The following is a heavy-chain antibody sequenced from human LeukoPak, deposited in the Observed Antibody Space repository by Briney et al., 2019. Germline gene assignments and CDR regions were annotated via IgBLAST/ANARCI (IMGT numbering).Heavy chain of an antibody. Sequence: GGSLRLSCAASGFTFSNAWMSWVRQAPGKGLEWVGRIKSKTDGGTTDYAAPVKGRFTISRDDSKNTLYLQMNSLTTEDTAVYYCTTDPVVIDPPRVDYWGQGTLVTVSS. CDR3: TTDPVVIDPPRVDY. V-gene: IGHV3-15*01. D-gene: IGHD3-22*01. CDR2: IKSKTDGGTT. J-gene: IGHJ4*02. CDR1: GFTFSNAW.